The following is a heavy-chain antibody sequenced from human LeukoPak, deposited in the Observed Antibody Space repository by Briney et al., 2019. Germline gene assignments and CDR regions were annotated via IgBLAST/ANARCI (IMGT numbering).Heavy chain of an antibody. V-gene: IGHV4-59*01. CDR3: ARLTYYYGSGNYYNVIPGWFDP. CDR1: GGSISSYY. CDR2: IYYSGST. D-gene: IGHD3-10*01. Sequence: SETLSLTCTVSGGSISSYYWSWIRQPPGKGLEWIGYIYYSGSTNYNPSLKSRITISVDTSKNQFSLKLSSVTAADTAVYYCARLTYYYGSGNYYNVIPGWFDPWGQGTLVTVSS. J-gene: IGHJ5*02.